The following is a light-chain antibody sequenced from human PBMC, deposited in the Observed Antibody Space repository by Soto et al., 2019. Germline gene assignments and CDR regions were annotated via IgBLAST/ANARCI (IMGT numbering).Light chain of an antibody. CDR3: QQYNKWPQT. CDR2: GAS. J-gene: IGKJ1*01. CDR1: QSVSIY. V-gene: IGKV3-15*01. Sequence: EIVMTQSPATVPVSPGERVTLSCRASQSVSIYLAWYQQKPGQAPRLLIYGASTRATDIPPSFTGSGSGTEFTLTISSLQSEDIAVYYCQQYNKWPQTFGQGTKVDIK.